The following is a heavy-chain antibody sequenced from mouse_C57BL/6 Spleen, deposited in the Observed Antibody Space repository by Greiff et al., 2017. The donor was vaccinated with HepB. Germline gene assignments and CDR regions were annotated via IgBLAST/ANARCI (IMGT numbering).Heavy chain of an antibody. CDR3: ARGGLLRSWFAY. CDR2: ISYSGST. Sequence: ESGPGMVKPSQSLSLTCTVTGYSITSGYDWHWIRHFPGNKLEWMGYISYSGSTNYNPSLKSRISITHDTSKNHFFLKLNSVTTEDTATYYCARGGLLRSWFAYWGQGTLVTVSA. D-gene: IGHD2-3*01. V-gene: IGHV3-1*01. J-gene: IGHJ3*01. CDR1: GYSITSGYD.